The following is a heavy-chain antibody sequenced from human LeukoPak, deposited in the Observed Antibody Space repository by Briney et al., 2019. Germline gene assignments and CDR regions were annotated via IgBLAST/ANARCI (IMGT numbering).Heavy chain of an antibody. J-gene: IGHJ4*02. CDR3: ARGGSGEGY. D-gene: IGHD3-10*01. V-gene: IGHV4-31*03. CDR2: INYSGST. Sequence: SETLSLTCTVSGGSISSGAHYWSWIRQHPGKGLEWIGYINYSGSTYYNPSLKSRITISVDKTKNQFSLKLSSVTAADTAVYYCARGGSGEGYWGQGTLVTVSS. CDR1: GGSISSGAHY.